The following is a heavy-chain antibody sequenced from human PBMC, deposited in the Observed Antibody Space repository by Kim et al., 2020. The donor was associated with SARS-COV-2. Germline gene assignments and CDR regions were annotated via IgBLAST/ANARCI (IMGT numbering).Heavy chain of an antibody. D-gene: IGHD2-2*01. Sequence: GGSLRLSCAASGFTFSSYGMHWVRQAPGKGLEWVAVISYDGSNKYYADSVKGRFTISRDNSKNTLYLQMNSLRAEDTAVYYCAKAGGSTCVQKFDYWGQGTLVTVSS. V-gene: IGHV3-30*18. CDR1: GFTFSSYG. CDR3: AKAGGSTCVQKFDY. CDR2: ISYDGSNK. J-gene: IGHJ4*02.